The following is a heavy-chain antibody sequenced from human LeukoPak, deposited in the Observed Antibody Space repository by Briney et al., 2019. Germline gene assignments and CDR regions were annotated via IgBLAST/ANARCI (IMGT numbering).Heavy chain of an antibody. CDR1: GFTFSSYW. D-gene: IGHD6-6*01. CDR2: ISSSSSYI. J-gene: IGHJ4*02. CDR3: ASIAAPDEDY. V-gene: IGHV3-21*01. Sequence: GGSLRLSCAASGFTFSSYWMSWVRQAPGKGLEWVSSISSSSSYIYYADSVKGRFTVSRDNAKNSLYLQMNSLRAEDTAVYYCASIAAPDEDYWGQGTLVTVSS.